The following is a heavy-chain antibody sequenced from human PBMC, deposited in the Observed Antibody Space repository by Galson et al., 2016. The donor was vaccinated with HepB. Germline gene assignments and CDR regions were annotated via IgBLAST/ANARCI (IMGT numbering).Heavy chain of an antibody. D-gene: IGHD2-15*01. Sequence: SLRLSCAASGFTFNKNDMHWVRQAPGKGLEWVAVISYDGSNKYYVDSVKGRFNISRDNSKNTLALQMNSLRAEDTAVYYCAKLVTATVYHYYTMDVWGKGTTVTGSS. CDR3: AKLVTATVYHYYTMDV. CDR2: ISYDGSNK. V-gene: IGHV3-30*18. CDR1: GFTFNKND. J-gene: IGHJ6*04.